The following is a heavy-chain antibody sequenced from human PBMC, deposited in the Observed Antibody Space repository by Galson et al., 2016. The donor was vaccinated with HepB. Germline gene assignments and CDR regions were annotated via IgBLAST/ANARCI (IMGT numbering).Heavy chain of an antibody. CDR1: GFTFSSYE. J-gene: IGHJ4*02. CDR3: ASYPGYFPGN. V-gene: IGHV3-48*03. Sequence: SLRLSCAASGFTFSSYEMNWVRQAPGKGLEWVSYISSSGNTIYYADSVKGRFTISRDNAKNSLYLQMNSLGAVDTAVYYCASYPGYFPGNWGQGTLVTVSS. D-gene: IGHD3-9*01. CDR2: ISSSGNTI.